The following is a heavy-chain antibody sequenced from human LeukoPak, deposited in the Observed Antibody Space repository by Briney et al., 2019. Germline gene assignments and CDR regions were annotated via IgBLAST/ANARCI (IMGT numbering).Heavy chain of an antibody. D-gene: IGHD3-3*01. CDR3: AREYYDFWSGYSGFDP. CDR1: GFTFSSYW. J-gene: IGHJ5*02. Sequence: PGGSLRLSCAASGFTFSSYWMSWVRQAPGKGLEWVANIKQDGSEKYCVDSVKGRFTISRDNAKNSLYLQMNSLRAEDTAVYYCAREYYDFWSGYSGFDPWGQGTLVTVSS. CDR2: IKQDGSEK. V-gene: IGHV3-7*01.